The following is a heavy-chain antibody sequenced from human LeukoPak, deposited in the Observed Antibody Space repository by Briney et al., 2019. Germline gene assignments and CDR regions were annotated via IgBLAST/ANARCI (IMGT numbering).Heavy chain of an antibody. Sequence: PGESLKISCKGSGYSFTSYWIGWVRQMPGKGLEWMGIIYPGDSDTRYSPSFQGQVTISADKSISTAYLQWSSLKASDTAMYYCARVNSGSYLYYYYYMDVWGKGTTVTISS. V-gene: IGHV5-51*01. D-gene: IGHD1-26*01. CDR3: ARVNSGSYLYYYYYMDV. J-gene: IGHJ6*03. CDR2: IYPGDSDT. CDR1: GYSFTSYW.